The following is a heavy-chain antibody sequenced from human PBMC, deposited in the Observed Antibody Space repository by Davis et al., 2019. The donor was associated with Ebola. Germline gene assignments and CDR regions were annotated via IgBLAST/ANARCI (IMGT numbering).Heavy chain of an antibody. CDR2: IYTSGST. V-gene: IGHV4-61*09. CDR3: ASPHQIRGTNYFDC. J-gene: IGHJ4*02. Sequence: LRLSCTVSGDSISSGRYYWTWIRQPAGKGLEWIGHIYTSGSTNYNPSLKSRVTISVDTSKNQFSLKFTSVTAADTAVYYCASPHQIRGTNYFDCWGQGTLVTVSS. CDR1: GDSISSGRYY.